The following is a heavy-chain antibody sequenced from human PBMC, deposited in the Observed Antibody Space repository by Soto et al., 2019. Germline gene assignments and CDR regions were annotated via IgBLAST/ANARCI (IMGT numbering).Heavy chain of an antibody. D-gene: IGHD3-3*01. Sequence: PGGSLRLSCAAPGFTFSSYGMHWVRQAPGKGLEWVAVISYDGSNKYYADSVKGRFTISRDNSKNTLYLQMNSLRAEDTAVYYCAKDLYDFWSGYPPGEYYYGMDVWGQGTTVTVSS. CDR1: GFTFSSYG. J-gene: IGHJ6*02. CDR3: AKDLYDFWSGYPPGEYYYGMDV. V-gene: IGHV3-30*18. CDR2: ISYDGSNK.